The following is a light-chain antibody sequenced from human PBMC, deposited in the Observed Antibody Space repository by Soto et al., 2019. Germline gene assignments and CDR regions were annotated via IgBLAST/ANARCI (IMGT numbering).Light chain of an antibody. Sequence: DIQMTQSPSTLSASVGDRVTITCRASQSISHSLAWYQQKPGKAPNLLIYKASSLESGVPSRFSGSGSGTEFTLTISSLQPDDVATYYCRQYVSYPVTFGGGTKVEMK. CDR1: QSISHS. V-gene: IGKV1-5*03. J-gene: IGKJ4*01. CDR3: RQYVSYPVT. CDR2: KAS.